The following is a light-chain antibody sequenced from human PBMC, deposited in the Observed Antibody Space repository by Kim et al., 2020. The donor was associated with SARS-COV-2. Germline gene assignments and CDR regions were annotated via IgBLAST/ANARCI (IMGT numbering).Light chain of an antibody. Sequence: AAVGDRVTITRRTRQSICKFLAWFQQKPGKAPKSLIYAASSLQIGVPSKFSGSGSGTDFTLSISSLQPEDFATYYCQQYKSYPHTFGGGTKVDIK. CDR3: QQYKSYPHT. CDR1: QSICKF. CDR2: AAS. V-gene: IGKV1-16*02. J-gene: IGKJ4*01.